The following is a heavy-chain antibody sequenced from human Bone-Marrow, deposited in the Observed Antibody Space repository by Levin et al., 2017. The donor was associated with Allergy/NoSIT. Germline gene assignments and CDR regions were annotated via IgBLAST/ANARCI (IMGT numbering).Heavy chain of an antibody. J-gene: IGHJ6*02. CDR3: ASQFYSIAAAPYYYGMDV. CDR2: ISCYDGKT. D-gene: IGHD6-13*01. V-gene: IGHV1-18*01. Sequence: GESLKISCKASGYTFTSFGISWVRQAPGQGLEWMGWISCYDGKTNTAQKFQGRVTMTTDTSTSTAYMELRSLRYDDTAIYFCASQFYSIAAAPYYYGMDVWGQGTTVTVSS. CDR1: GYTFTSFG.